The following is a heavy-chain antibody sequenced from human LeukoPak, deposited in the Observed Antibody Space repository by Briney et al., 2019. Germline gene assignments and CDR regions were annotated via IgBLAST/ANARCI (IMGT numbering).Heavy chain of an antibody. CDR2: INHSGST. D-gene: IGHD2-15*01. CDR3: ARLGYCSGGSCYRAPSYGMDV. Sequence: SETLSLTCAVYGGSFSGYYWSWIRQPPGKGLEWIGEINHSGSTNYNPSLKSRVTISVDTSKNQFSLKLSSVTAADTAVYYCARLGYCSGGSCYRAPSYGMDVWGQGTTVTVSS. V-gene: IGHV4-34*01. J-gene: IGHJ6*02. CDR1: GGSFSGYY.